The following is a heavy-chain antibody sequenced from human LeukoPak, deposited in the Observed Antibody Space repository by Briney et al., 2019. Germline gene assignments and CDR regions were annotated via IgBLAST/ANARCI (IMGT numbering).Heavy chain of an antibody. J-gene: IGHJ6*04. Sequence: ASVKVSCKASGGTFSSYAISWVRQAPGQGLEWMGGIIPIFGTANYAQKFQGRVTTTADESTSTAYMELSSLRSEDTAVYYCARDRALRYFDWLLPDYYYYGMDVWGKGTTVTVSS. D-gene: IGHD3-9*01. CDR1: GGTFSSYA. CDR2: IIPIFGTA. V-gene: IGHV1-69*13. CDR3: ARDRALRYFDWLLPDYYYYGMDV.